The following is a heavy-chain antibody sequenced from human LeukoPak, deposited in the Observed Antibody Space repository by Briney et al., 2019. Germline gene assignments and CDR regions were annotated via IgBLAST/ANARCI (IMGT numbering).Heavy chain of an antibody. Sequence: PSETLSLTCTVSGGSISCSLSGTYWSWVRQPAGKGLEWIGRIHSSGSTKYNPSLKSRVTMSVDTSKNQLFLRLTSVTAADTALYYCARGSQNYYNPFDNWGQGTLVTVSS. J-gene: IGHJ4*02. V-gene: IGHV4-4*07. CDR1: GGSISCSLSGTY. CDR2: IHSSGST. D-gene: IGHD3-10*01. CDR3: ARGSQNYYNPFDN.